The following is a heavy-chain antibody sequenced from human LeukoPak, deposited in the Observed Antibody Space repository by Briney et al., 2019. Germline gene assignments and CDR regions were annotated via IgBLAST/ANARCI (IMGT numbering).Heavy chain of an antibody. D-gene: IGHD3-10*01. J-gene: IGHJ6*03. CDR3: ARETGSSRGVGLRTYYYYFIDG. CDR2: IKQDGSEK. V-gene: IGHV3-7*01. CDR1: GFTFSSYW. Sequence: GGSLRLSCAASGFTFSSYWMRWARQAPGKGLEWVANIKQDGSEKYYVDSVKGRFTISRDNAKNSMSLQMNSLRAEDTAVYYCARETGSSRGVGLRTYYYYFIDGWGKGSTVTVSS.